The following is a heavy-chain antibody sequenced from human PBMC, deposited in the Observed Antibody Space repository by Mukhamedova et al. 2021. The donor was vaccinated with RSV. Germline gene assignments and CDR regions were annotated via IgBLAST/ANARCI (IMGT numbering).Heavy chain of an antibody. V-gene: IGHV3-21*01. CDR3: ARDTVTQVSDTFDI. Sequence: SDYNMNWVRQAPGKGLEWVSSISTTSSYINYADSLNGRFTISRDNAKNSLFLQMNSLRAEDTAVYYCARDTVTQVSDTFDIWGQG. D-gene: IGHD4-17*01. CDR1: SDYN. J-gene: IGHJ3*02. CDR2: ISTTSSYI.